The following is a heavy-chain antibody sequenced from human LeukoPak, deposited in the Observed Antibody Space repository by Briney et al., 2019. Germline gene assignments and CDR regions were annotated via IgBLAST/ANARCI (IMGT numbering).Heavy chain of an antibody. J-gene: IGHJ4*02. D-gene: IGHD4-11*01. CDR1: GYAFTSYD. CDR3: ARGENFRSTDDVIDY. CDR2: MNPNSGNT. V-gene: IGHV1-8*01. Sequence: AASVKVSCKASGYAFTSYDINWVRQATGQGLERMGWMNPNSGNTGYAQKFQGRVTMTRNTSISTAYMELSSLRSEDTAVYYCARGENFRSTDDVIDYWGQGTLVTVSS.